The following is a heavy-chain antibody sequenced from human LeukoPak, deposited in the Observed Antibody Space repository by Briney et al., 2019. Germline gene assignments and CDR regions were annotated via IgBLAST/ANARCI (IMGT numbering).Heavy chain of an antibody. V-gene: IGHV4-61*05. CDR2: IYYSGST. D-gene: IGHD3-22*01. CDR3: ARGVDSSGYSDY. Sequence: PSETLSLTCTVSGGSISSSSYYWGWIRQPPGKGLEWIGYIYYSGSTNYNPSLKSRVTISVDTSKNQFSLKLSSVTAADTAVYYCARGVDSSGYSDYWGQGTLVTVSS. CDR1: GGSISSSSYY. J-gene: IGHJ4*02.